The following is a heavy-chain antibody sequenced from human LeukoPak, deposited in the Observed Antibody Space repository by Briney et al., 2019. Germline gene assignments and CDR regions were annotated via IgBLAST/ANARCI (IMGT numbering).Heavy chain of an antibody. CDR2: IYPGDSDT. J-gene: IGHJ5*02. D-gene: IGHD2-15*01. V-gene: IGHV5-51*06. Sequence: GESLKISCKTYGYNFTNYWIAWVRQTPGKGLEYMGIIYPGDSDTRYNPSFQGQFTISANKSLNTAYLQWRTLKASDTAIYYCARGYSAAYSPPEWFDPWGQGTLVTVSS. CDR1: GYNFTNYW. CDR3: ARGYSAAYSPPEWFDP.